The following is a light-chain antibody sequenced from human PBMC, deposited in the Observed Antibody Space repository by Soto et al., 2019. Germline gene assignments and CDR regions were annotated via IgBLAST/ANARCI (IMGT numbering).Light chain of an antibody. CDR2: GAY. CDR3: QQWKDWPLT. CDR1: QSVSIN. Sequence: EIVMPQSPATLSVSPGESATLSCRASQSVSINLAWFKPKPGQAPRLLIYGAYTRATGIPARFRGIVSGTAFTITICRMQSEEWAVDDGQQWKDWPLTFGGGTKVDI. J-gene: IGKJ4*01. V-gene: IGKV3-15*01.